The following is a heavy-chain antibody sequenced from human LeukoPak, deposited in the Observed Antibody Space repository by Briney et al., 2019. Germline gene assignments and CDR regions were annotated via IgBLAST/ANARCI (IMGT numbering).Heavy chain of an antibody. V-gene: IGHV3-15*01. CDR3: TTSSGWYILEDY. D-gene: IGHD6-19*01. Sequence: PGGSLRLSCAASGFTFSKAWMSWVRQAPGKGLEWVGRIKSKTDGGTTDYAAPVKGRFTISRDDSKNTLYLQMNSLKTEDTAVYYCTTSSGWYILEDYWGQGTLVTVSS. CDR1: GFTFSKAW. CDR2: IKSKTDGGTT. J-gene: IGHJ4*02.